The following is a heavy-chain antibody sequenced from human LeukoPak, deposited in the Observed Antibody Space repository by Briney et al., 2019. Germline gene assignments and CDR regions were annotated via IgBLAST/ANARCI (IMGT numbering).Heavy chain of an antibody. CDR3: ARAWGSGSYGGKH. J-gene: IGHJ1*01. CDR1: GYNFIDYY. Sequence: ASVKVSCKSSGYNFIDYYLHWVRQAPGQGLEWLGWINPNSGGTDYAQRFQGRVTLTRDTSISTAYMELSSLTSDDTAVYYCARAWGSGSYGGKHWGQSSLVTVTS. D-gene: IGHD1-26*01. CDR2: INPNSGGT. V-gene: IGHV1-2*02.